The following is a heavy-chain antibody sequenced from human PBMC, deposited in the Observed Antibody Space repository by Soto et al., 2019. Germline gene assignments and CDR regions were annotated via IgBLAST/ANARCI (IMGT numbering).Heavy chain of an antibody. CDR1: GFTFSSYW. Sequence: PGGSLRLSCSVSGFTFSSYWMHWVRQTPGKGLVWVSRIDIAGSTTTYADSVKGRFTISRDNAKNTLHLQMNSLRAEDTAFYYCARDQTVAGPTTFDYCGQGTLVTVSS. J-gene: IGHJ4*02. V-gene: IGHV3-74*01. CDR2: IDIAGSTT. CDR3: ARDQTVAGPTTFDY. D-gene: IGHD6-19*01.